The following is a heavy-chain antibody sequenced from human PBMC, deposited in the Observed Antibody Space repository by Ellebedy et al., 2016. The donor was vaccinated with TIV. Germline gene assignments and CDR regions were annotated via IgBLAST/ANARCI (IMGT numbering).Heavy chain of an antibody. CDR1: GFTFSSYV. V-gene: IGHV3-23*01. Sequence: GESLKISXAASGFTFSSYVMSWVRQAPGKGLEWVSSITGSAGGTYYADSVKGRFTISRDNSKNTLYLQMNSLRAEDTAVYHCAKAYSGAIKPWGQGTLVTVSS. D-gene: IGHD1-26*01. CDR2: ITGSAGGT. CDR3: AKAYSGAIKP. J-gene: IGHJ5*02.